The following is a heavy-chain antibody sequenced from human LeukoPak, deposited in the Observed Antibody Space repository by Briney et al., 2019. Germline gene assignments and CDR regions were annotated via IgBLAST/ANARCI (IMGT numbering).Heavy chain of an antibody. J-gene: IGHJ4*02. CDR1: GFTFGNTW. D-gene: IGHD3-3*01. V-gene: IGHV3-15*07. CDR3: TTVRSRAWYYDFWSGYPADDY. CDR2: IKSKTDGGTT. Sequence: PGGSLRLSCAASGFTFGNTWMNWVRQAPGKGLEWVGRIKSKTDGGTTDYAAPVKGRFTISRDDSKNTLYLQMNSLETEDTAVYNCTTVRSRAWYYDFWSGYPADDYWGQGTLVTVSS.